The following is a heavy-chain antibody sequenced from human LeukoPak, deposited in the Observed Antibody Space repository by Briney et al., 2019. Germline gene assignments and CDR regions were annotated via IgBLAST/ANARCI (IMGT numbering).Heavy chain of an antibody. Sequence: PGRSLRLSCAASGFTFSSYGMHWVRQAPGKGLEWVAVISYDGSNKYYADSVKGRFTISRDNSKNTLYLQMNSLRAEDTAVYYCASDLGLAAMVTGYFDYWGQGTLVTVSS. J-gene: IGHJ4*02. D-gene: IGHD5-18*01. CDR1: GFTFSSYG. CDR2: ISYDGSNK. V-gene: IGHV3-30*03. CDR3: ASDLGLAAMVTGYFDY.